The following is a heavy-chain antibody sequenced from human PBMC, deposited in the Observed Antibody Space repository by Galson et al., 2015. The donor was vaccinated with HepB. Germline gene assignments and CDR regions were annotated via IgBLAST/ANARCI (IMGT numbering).Heavy chain of an antibody. Sequence: VKVSCKASGYTFSSYSIARVRQAPGQGLEWMGWISAYNRHTNYAQSLQDRVTMTTDTSTSTIYLELRSLRSDDTAVYYCARGALVVVVGATQNNWFDPWGQGTLVTVSS. CDR2: ISAYNRHT. CDR1: GYTFSSYS. J-gene: IGHJ5*02. D-gene: IGHD2-15*01. V-gene: IGHV1-18*01. CDR3: ARGALVVVVGATQNNWFDP.